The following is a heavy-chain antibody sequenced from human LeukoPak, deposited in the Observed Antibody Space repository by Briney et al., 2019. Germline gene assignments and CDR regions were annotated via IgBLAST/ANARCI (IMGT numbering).Heavy chain of an antibody. CDR1: GYRFSDYY. D-gene: IGHD3-22*01. J-gene: IGHJ4*02. CDR3: ARGMYFYDTSGYPHPFDY. V-gene: IGHV1-2*02. CDR2: INPDSGGT. Sequence: ASVKVSCKASGYRFSDYYLHWVRQAPGQGLEWMGWINPDSGGTKYAQNYQGRVTMTRDTSITTAYMELSRLRSDDRAVYYRARGMYFYDTSGYPHPFDYWGQGTLVTVSS.